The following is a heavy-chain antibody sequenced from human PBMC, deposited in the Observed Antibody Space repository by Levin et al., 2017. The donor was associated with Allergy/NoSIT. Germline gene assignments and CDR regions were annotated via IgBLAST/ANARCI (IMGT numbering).Heavy chain of an antibody. CDR2: ISGSGGST. J-gene: IGHJ4*02. CDR1: GFTFSSYA. CDR3: AKEPPIYDFWSGYFQRHLLWSFY. Sequence: GGSLRLSCAASGFTFSSYAMSWVRQAPGKGLEWVSAISGSGGSTYYADSVKGRFTISRDNSKNTLYLQMNSLRAEDTAVYYCAKEPPIYDFWSGYFQRHLLWSFYWGQGTLVTVSS. D-gene: IGHD3-3*01. V-gene: IGHV3-23*01.